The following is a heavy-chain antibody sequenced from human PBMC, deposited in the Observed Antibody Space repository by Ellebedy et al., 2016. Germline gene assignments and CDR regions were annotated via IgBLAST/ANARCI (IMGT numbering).Heavy chain of an antibody. CDR3: ARGDILTPYYGLDV. D-gene: IGHD3-9*01. CDR2: VDPNDSYV. Sequence: GESLKISXQGSGYNFTNYWITWVRQMPGKGLEWMGEVDPNDSYVTYSPSFQGHVTMSTDKSIGTAYLQWSSLKASDTTIYYCARGDILTPYYGLDVWGQGTAVIVSS. V-gene: IGHV5-10-1*01. J-gene: IGHJ6*02. CDR1: GYNFTNYW.